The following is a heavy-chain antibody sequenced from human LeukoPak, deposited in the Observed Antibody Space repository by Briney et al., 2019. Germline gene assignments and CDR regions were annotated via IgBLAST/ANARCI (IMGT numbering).Heavy chain of an antibody. J-gene: IGHJ4*02. CDR3: ARRSDYGDY. CDR1: GYSFTTYW. V-gene: IGHV5-51*01. CDR2: IFPGDSDT. D-gene: IGHD4-17*01. Sequence: GESLKISCKGSGYSFTTYWIGWVRQMPGKGLEWMGIIFPGDSDTRYNPSFQGQVIISADKSISTAYLQWSSLKASGTAMYYCARRSDYGDYWGQGTLVTVSS.